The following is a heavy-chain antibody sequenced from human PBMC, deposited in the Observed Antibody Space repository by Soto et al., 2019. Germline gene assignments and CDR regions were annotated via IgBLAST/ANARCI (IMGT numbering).Heavy chain of an antibody. CDR2: IYSGGST. D-gene: IGHD3-22*01. CDR3: AIRASYYDSSGYFDY. CDR1: GFTVSSNY. Sequence: GGSVRLSCEASGFTVSSNYMSWVRQALGKGLEWVSVIYSGGSTYYADSVKGRFTISRDNSKNTLYLQMNSLRAEDTAVYYCAIRASYYDSSGYFDYWGQGTLVTVSS. V-gene: IGHV3-66*01. J-gene: IGHJ4*02.